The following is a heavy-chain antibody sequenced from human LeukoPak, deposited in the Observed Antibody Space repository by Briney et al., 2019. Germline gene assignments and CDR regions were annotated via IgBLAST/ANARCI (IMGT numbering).Heavy chain of an antibody. J-gene: IGHJ3*02. V-gene: IGHV3-9*01. CDR3: AKETYSPYDAFDI. CDR2: ISWNSGSI. Sequence: GGSLRLSCAASGFTFDDYAMHWVRQATGKGLEWVSGISWNSGSIGYADSVKGRFTISRDNAKNSLYLQMNSLRAEDTALYYCAKETYSPYDAFDIWGQGTMVTVSS. D-gene: IGHD5-18*01. CDR1: GFTFDDYA.